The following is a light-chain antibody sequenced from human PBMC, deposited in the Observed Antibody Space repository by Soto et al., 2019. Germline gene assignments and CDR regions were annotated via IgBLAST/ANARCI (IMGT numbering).Light chain of an antibody. J-gene: IGLJ1*01. CDR1: RSDVGAYNY. CDR2: DVS. V-gene: IGLV2-11*01. Sequence: QYALTQPPSVSKSPGQSVTISCTGTRSDVGAYNYVSWYQQHPGISPKLMICDVSQRLSWVPDRFSGSKSGNTASLTISGLQAEDEADYFCCSYAGGYTHYVFGTGTKVTFL. CDR3: CSYAGGYTHYV.